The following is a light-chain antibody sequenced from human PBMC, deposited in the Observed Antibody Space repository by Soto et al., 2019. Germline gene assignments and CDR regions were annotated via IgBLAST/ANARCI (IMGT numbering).Light chain of an antibody. CDR3: GTWDSSMSAYV. CDR2: ENN. Sequence: QSALTHPPSVSAAPGQKFTISCSGISSNIGNNYVSWYQQLPGTAPKLLIYENNKRPPGIPDRFSGSKSGTSATLGITGLQTGDEADYCCGTWDSSMSAYVFGTGTRSPA. V-gene: IGLV1-51*02. CDR1: SSNIGNNY. J-gene: IGLJ1*01.